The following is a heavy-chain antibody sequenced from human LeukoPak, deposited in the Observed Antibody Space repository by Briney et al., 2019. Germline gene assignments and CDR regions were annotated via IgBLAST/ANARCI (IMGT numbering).Heavy chain of an antibody. D-gene: IGHD3-10*01. CDR2: IVVGSGNT. J-gene: IGHJ4*02. CDR3: AAVSPMVRGVITIIDY. V-gene: IGHV1-58*02. CDR1: GFTFTSSA. Sequence: TSVKVSCKASGFTFTSSAMQWVRQARGQRLEWIGWIVVGSGNTNYAQKFQERVTITRDMSTSTAYMELSSLRSEGTAVYYCAAVSPMVRGVITIIDYWGQGTLVTVSS.